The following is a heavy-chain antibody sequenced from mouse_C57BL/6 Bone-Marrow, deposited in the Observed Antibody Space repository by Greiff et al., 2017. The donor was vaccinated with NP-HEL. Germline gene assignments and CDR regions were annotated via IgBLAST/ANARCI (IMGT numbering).Heavy chain of an antibody. D-gene: IGHD2-4*01. J-gene: IGHJ2*01. V-gene: IGHV1-52*01. Sequence: QVQLKQPGAELVRPGSSVKLSCKASGYTFTSYWMHWVKQRPIQGLEWIGNIDPSDSETHYNQKFKDKATLTVDKSSSTAYMQLSSLTSEDSAVYYCAMGRYDYPFFDYWGQGTTLTVSS. CDR3: AMGRYDYPFFDY. CDR1: GYTFTSYW. CDR2: IDPSDSET.